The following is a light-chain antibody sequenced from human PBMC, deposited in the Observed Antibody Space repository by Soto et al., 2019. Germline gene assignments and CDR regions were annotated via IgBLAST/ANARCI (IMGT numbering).Light chain of an antibody. Sequence: EIVLTQSPATLSLSPGERATLSCRASQSVSSYIDWYQQKPGQAPRLLIYDASNRATGIPARFSGSGSGTDFTLTISSLEPEDFAVYYCQQRSNWPPETFGQGTKLEIK. J-gene: IGKJ2*01. CDR1: QSVSSY. CDR2: DAS. CDR3: QQRSNWPPET. V-gene: IGKV3-11*01.